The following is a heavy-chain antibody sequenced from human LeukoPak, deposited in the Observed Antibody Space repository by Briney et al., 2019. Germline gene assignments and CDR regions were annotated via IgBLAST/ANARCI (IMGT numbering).Heavy chain of an antibody. J-gene: IGHJ4*02. CDR2: ISYDGTNK. CDR1: GFTFSFYA. Sequence: GGSLRLSCTASGFTFSFYAMHWVRQAPGKGLEWVAVISYDGTNKYYADSVKGRFTISRDTSKNTLFLQMNSLRAEDTAVYYCARARIRLGGWYAFDYWGQGTLVTVSS. V-gene: IGHV3-30-3*01. D-gene: IGHD6-19*01. CDR3: ARARIRLGGWYAFDY.